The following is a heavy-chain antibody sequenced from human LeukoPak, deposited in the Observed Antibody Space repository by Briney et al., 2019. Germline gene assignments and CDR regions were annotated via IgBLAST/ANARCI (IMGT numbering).Heavy chain of an antibody. D-gene: IGHD4-17*01. CDR1: GGSISSSSYY. Sequence: SETLSLTRTVSGGSISSSSYYWGWIRQPPGKGLEWIGSIYYSGSTYYNPSLKSRVTISVDTSKNQFSLKLSSVTAADTAVYYCATLGYGDYVDYWGQGTLVTVSS. J-gene: IGHJ4*02. CDR3: ATLGYGDYVDY. CDR2: IYYSGST. V-gene: IGHV4-39*01.